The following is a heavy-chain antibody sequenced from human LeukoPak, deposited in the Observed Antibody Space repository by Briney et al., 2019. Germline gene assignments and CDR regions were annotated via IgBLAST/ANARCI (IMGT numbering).Heavy chain of an antibody. V-gene: IGHV1-18*04. CDR2: ISAYNGNT. Sequence: ASVKVSCKASGYTFTGYYMHWVRQAPGQGLEWMGWISAYNGNTNYAQKLQGRVTMTTDTSTSTAYMELRSLRSDDTAVYYCARDDTAAAGTWFDPWGQGTLVTVSS. CDR3: ARDDTAAAGTWFDP. D-gene: IGHD6-13*01. CDR1: GYTFTGYY. J-gene: IGHJ5*02.